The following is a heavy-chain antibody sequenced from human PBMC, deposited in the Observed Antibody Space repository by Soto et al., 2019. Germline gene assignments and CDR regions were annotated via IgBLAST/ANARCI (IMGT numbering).Heavy chain of an antibody. V-gene: IGHV3-23*01. Sequence: GGSLRLSCAASGSTLSSYAMSWVRQAPGKGLEWVSGISGSGGSTYYADSVKGRFTISRDNSKNTLYLQMNSLRAEDTAVYYCAKDRVTVVGYDAFDIWGQGTMVTVSS. CDR2: ISGSGGST. CDR3: AKDRVTVVGYDAFDI. J-gene: IGHJ3*02. CDR1: GSTLSSYA. D-gene: IGHD6-19*01.